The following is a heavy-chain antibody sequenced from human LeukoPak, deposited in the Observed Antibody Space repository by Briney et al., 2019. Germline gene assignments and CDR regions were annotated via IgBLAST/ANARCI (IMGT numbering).Heavy chain of an antibody. CDR3: AREVGAYDY. V-gene: IGHV3-21*04. CDR1: GFTFSSYS. CDR2: ISSSSSYI. Sequence: GGSLRLSCAASGFTFSSYSMNWVRQAPGKGLEWVSSISSSSSYIYYADSVEGRFTVSRDNSKNTLYLQMNSLRAEDTAVYYCAREVGAYDYWGQGTLVAVSS. D-gene: IGHD1-26*01. J-gene: IGHJ4*02.